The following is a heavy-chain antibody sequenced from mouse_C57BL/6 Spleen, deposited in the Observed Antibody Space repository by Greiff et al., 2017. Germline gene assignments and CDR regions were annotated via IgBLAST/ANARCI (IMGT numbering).Heavy chain of an antibody. D-gene: IGHD1-1*01. CDR1: GYTFTDYN. J-gene: IGHJ2*01. Sequence: VQLKQSGPELVKPGASVKMSCKASGYTFTDYNMHWVKQSHGKSLEWIGYINPNNGGTSYNQKFKGKATLTVNKSSSTAYMELRSLTSEASAVYYCARGYYGSSYAYFDYWGQGTTLTVSS. V-gene: IGHV1-22*01. CDR3: ARGYYGSSYAYFDY. CDR2: INPNNGGT.